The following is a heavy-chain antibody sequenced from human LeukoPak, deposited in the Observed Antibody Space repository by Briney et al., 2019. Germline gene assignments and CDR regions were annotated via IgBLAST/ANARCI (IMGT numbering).Heavy chain of an antibody. D-gene: IGHD3-9*01. CDR1: GYTFTSYG. J-gene: IGHJ3*02. V-gene: IGHV1-18*01. Sequence: ASVKVSCKASGYTFTSYGISWVRQAPGQGLEWMGWISAYNGNTNYAQKLQGRVTMTTDTSTSTAYMELRSLRSDYTAVYYCARLDYDILTGYPLLAFDIWGQGTMVTVSS. CDR2: ISAYNGNT. CDR3: ARLDYDILTGYPLLAFDI.